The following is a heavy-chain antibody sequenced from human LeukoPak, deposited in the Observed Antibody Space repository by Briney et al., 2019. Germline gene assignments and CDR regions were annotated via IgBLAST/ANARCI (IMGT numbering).Heavy chain of an antibody. J-gene: IGHJ5*02. CDR1: GFTFSSYA. CDR2: XXSNGGST. D-gene: IGHD6-13*01. Sequence: GGSLRLSCSASGFTFSSYAVHWVRQAPGKGXXXXXXXXSNGGSTYYADSVKGXFTISRDNSKNTLYLQMSSLRAEDTAVYYCVNGAAAGTRWGWFDPWGQGTLVTVSS. CDR3: VNGAAAGTRWGWFDP. V-gene: IGHV3-64D*09.